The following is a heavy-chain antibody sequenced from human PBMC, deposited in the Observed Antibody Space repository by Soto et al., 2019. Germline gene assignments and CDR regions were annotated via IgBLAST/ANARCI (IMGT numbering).Heavy chain of an antibody. CDR3: ARTNYYDSSGHYF. CDR2: IHYSGST. Sequence: QEQLQESGPGLVKPSQTLSLTCTVSGGSISSGGYYWSWILQHPGKGLEWIGCIHYSGSTYSNPSLKNRVTSSVDTSKNQFSLKLSSVTAADTAVYYCARTNYYDSSGHYFWGQGTLVTVSS. J-gene: IGHJ4*02. D-gene: IGHD3-22*01. CDR1: GGSISSGGYY. V-gene: IGHV4-31*03.